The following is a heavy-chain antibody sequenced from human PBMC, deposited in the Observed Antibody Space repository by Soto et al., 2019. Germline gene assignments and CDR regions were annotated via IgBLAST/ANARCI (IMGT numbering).Heavy chain of an antibody. CDR1: GYSISSGYY. Sequence: PSETLSLTCAVSGYSISSGYYWGWIRQPPGKGLEWIGSIYHSGSTYYNPSLKSRVTISVDTSKSQFSLKLSSVTAADTAVYYCARLVSAMIVRGLRAHDWFDPWGQGTLVTVSS. D-gene: IGHD3-22*01. J-gene: IGHJ5*02. CDR3: ARLVSAMIVRGLRAHDWFDP. CDR2: IYHSGST. V-gene: IGHV4-38-2*01.